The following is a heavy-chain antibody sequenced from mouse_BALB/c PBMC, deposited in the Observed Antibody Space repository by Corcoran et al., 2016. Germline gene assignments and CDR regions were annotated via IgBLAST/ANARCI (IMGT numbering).Heavy chain of an antibody. CDR1: GYTFTNYG. CDR3: ARYDDVCFDY. J-gene: IGHJ2*01. CDR2: INTYTGEP. V-gene: IGHV9-1*02. Sequence: QIQLVQSGPELKKPGETVKISCKASGYTFTNYGMNWVKQAPGKGLKGMGWINTYTGEPTYADDFKGRFAFSLETSASTAYLQINNLKNADMATYFCARYDDVCFDYWGQGTTLTVSS. D-gene: IGHD2-14*01.